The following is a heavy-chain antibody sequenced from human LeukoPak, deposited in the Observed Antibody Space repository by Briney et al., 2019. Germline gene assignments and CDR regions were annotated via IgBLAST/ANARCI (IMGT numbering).Heavy chain of an antibody. CDR2: ISSSGSTI. D-gene: IGHD2-2*01. Sequence: GGSLRLSCAASGFTFSSYWMSWIRQAPGKGLEWVSYISSSGSTIYYADSVKGRFTISRDNAKNSLYLQMNSLRAEDTAVYYCARDCTSTVCHDYWGQGTLVTVSS. V-gene: IGHV3-11*01. CDR1: GFTFSSYW. CDR3: ARDCTSTVCHDY. J-gene: IGHJ4*02.